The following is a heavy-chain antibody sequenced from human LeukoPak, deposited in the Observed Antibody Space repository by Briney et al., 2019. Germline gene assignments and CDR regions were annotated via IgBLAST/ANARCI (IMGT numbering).Heavy chain of an antibody. V-gene: IGHV1-18*01. CDR1: VYTFTSYG. J-gene: IGHJ5*02. D-gene: IGHD4-17*01. CDR2: ISAYNGNT. CDR3: ARTHGYGDRYNWFDP. Sequence: ASVKVSCKASVYTFTSYGISWVRQAPGQGLEWMGWISAYNGNTNYAQKLQGRVTMTTDTSTSTAYMELRSLRSDATAVYYCARTHGYGDRYNWFDPWGQGTRVTVSS.